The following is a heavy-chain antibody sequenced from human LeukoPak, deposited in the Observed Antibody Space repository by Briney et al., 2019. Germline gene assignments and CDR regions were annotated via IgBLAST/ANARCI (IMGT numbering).Heavy chain of an antibody. CDR2: INPNIGGT. J-gene: IGHJ3*02. V-gene: IGHV1-2*02. D-gene: IGHD1-14*01. CDR3: ARDPEVGAFDI. CDR1: GGTFSSYA. Sequence: ASVKVSCKASGGTFSSYAISWVRQAPGQGLEWMGWINPNIGGTNYAQKLQGRVTMTRDTSISTAYMELSRLRSDDTAVYYCARDPEVGAFDIWGQGTMVTVSS.